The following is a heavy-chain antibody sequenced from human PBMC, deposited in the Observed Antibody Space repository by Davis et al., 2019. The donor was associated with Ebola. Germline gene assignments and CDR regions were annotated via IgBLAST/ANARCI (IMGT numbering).Heavy chain of an antibody. D-gene: IGHD3-3*01. Sequence: PSETLSLTCTVSGGSISSGDYYWSWIRQPPGKGLEWIGYIYYSGSTYYNPSLKSRVTISVDTSKNQFSLKLSSVTAADTAVYYCARVRYYDFWSGYFPFDYWGQGTLVTVSS. CDR2: IYYSGST. J-gene: IGHJ4*02. CDR1: GGSISSGDYY. CDR3: ARVRYYDFWSGYFPFDY. V-gene: IGHV4-30-4*01.